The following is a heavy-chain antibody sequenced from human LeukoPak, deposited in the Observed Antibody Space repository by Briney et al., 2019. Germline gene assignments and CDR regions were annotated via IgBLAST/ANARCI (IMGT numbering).Heavy chain of an antibody. D-gene: IGHD3-22*01. CDR3: ARDSTLYYYDSSGLMAPFDY. Sequence: ASVKVSCKASGYTFSDYYMHWVRQAPGQGLQWMGWINPDSGDTKYAQKFQGRVTMTRDTSISTAYMELSRLRSDDTAVYYCARDSTLYYYDSSGLMAPFDYWGQGTLATVSS. CDR1: GYTFSDYY. V-gene: IGHV1-2*02. CDR2: INPDSGDT. J-gene: IGHJ4*02.